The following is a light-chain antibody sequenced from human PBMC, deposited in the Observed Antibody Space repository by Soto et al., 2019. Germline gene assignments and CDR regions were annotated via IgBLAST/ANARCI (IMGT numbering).Light chain of an antibody. CDR3: QQTASTPLT. J-gene: IGKJ4*01. V-gene: IGKV1-39*01. CDR2: AKS. Sequence: IQMTQSPSSLSASLGDRFTITCLASQSISSHLNCYQHKPGKAPKLMIYAKSTLQSEVPSRLSGSGSGKDFTLTISSLQPEDFATYYCQQTASTPLTFAGVTKVDIK. CDR1: QSISSH.